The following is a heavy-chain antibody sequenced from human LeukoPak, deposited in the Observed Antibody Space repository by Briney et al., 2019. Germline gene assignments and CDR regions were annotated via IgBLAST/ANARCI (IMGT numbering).Heavy chain of an antibody. Sequence: ASVTVSCKASGYTFTSYGISWVRQAPGRGLEWMGWISAYNGNTNYAQKLQGRVTMTTDTSTSTAYMELRSLRSDDTAVYYCARARYCSGGSCSFDYWGQGTLVTVSS. V-gene: IGHV1-18*01. D-gene: IGHD2-15*01. J-gene: IGHJ4*02. CDR2: ISAYNGNT. CDR1: GYTFTSYG. CDR3: ARARYCSGGSCSFDY.